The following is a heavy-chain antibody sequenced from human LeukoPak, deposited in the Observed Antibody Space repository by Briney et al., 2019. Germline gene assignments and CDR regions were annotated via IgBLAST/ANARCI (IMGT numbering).Heavy chain of an antibody. CDR2: INHSGST. D-gene: IGHD6-6*01. Sequence: SSETLSLTRAVYGGSFSGNYWSWIRQPPGKGLEWIGEINHSGSTNYNPSLKSRVTISVDTSKNQFSLKLSSVTAADTAVYYCARGHSSYGVDYWGQGTLVTVSS. V-gene: IGHV4-34*01. CDR1: GGSFSGNY. J-gene: IGHJ4*02. CDR3: ARGHSSYGVDY.